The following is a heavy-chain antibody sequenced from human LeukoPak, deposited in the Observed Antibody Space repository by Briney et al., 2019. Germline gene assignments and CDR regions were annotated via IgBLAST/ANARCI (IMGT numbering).Heavy chain of an antibody. J-gene: IGHJ4*02. D-gene: IGHD6-6*01. CDR3: AKGSSSSRPYYFDY. CDR2: ITGSGGST. V-gene: IGHV3-23*01. Sequence: PGGSLRLSCAASGFTFSSYAMSWVRQAPGKRLEWVSAITGSGGSTYHADSVRGRFTISRDNSKETLYLQMDSLRVEDTAVYYCAKGSSSSRPYYFDYWGQGTLVTVSS. CDR1: GFTFSSYA.